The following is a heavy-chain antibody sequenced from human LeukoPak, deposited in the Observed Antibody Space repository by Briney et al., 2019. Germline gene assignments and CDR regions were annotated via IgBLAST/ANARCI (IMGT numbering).Heavy chain of an antibody. J-gene: IGHJ4*02. CDR3: ARDALLWFGELTGY. V-gene: IGHV1-2*02. CDR1: GYTFTGYY. CDR2: INPNSGGT. D-gene: IGHD3-10*01. Sequence: ASVKVSCKASGYTFTGYYMHWVRQAPGQGLEWMGWINPNSGGTNYAQKFQGRVTMTRDTSISTAYMELSRLRSDDTAVYYCARDALLWFGELTGYWGQGTLVTVSS.